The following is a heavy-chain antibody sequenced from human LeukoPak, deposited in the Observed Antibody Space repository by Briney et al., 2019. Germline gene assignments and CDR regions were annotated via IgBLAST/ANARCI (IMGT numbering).Heavy chain of an antibody. V-gene: IGHV1-46*03. Sequence: ASVKVSCKASGYTFTGYYMHWVRQAPGQGLEWMGIINPSGGSTSYAQKFQGRVTMTRDTSTSTVYMELSSLRSEDTAVYYCAHLSGGGATLYYFDYWGQGTLVTVSS. J-gene: IGHJ4*02. D-gene: IGHD1-26*01. CDR1: GYTFTGYY. CDR3: AHLSGGGATLYYFDY. CDR2: INPSGGST.